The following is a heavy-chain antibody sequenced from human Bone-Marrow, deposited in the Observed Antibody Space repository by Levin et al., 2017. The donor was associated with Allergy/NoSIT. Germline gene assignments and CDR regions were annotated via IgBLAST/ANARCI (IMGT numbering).Heavy chain of an antibody. CDR2: IYHSGST. Sequence: SETLSLTCAVSGGSVTSNTWWSWVRQPPGKVLEWIGEIYHSGSTNYNPSLKSLVTISIDKSKNQFSLELSSVTAADTAVYYCARPYYYYMDVWGEGTTVTVSS. CDR1: GGSVTSNTW. CDR3: ARPYYYYMDV. V-gene: IGHV4-4*02. J-gene: IGHJ6*03.